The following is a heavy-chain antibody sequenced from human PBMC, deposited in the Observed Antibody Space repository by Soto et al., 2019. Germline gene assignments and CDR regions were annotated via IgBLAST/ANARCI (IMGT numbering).Heavy chain of an antibody. Sequence: ASVKVSCKVSGYTLTELSMHWVRQAPGKGLEWMGGFDPEDGETIYAQKFQGRVTMTEDTSTDTAYMELSSLRSEDTAVYYCATGGPVQLEPMDFDYWGQGTLVTVSS. V-gene: IGHV1-24*01. J-gene: IGHJ4*02. CDR3: ATGGPVQLEPMDFDY. CDR2: FDPEDGET. D-gene: IGHD1-1*01. CDR1: GYTLTELS.